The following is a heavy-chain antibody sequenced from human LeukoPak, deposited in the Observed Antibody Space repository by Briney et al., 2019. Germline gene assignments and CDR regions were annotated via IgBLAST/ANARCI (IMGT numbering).Heavy chain of an antibody. J-gene: IGHJ6*04. D-gene: IGHD2-2*01. V-gene: IGHV4-59*01. CDR3: AREYCSSTSCHEVDV. Sequence: PSETLSLTCTVSGGSISSYYWSWIRQPPGKGLEWIGYIYYNGSTTYNPSLNSRVTISVDTATNQFSLKLSSVTAADTAVYYCAREYCSSTSCHEVDVWGKGTTVTVSS. CDR2: IYYNGST. CDR1: GGSISSYY.